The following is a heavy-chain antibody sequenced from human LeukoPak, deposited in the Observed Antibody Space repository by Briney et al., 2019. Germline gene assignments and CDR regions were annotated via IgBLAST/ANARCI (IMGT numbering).Heavy chain of an antibody. J-gene: IGHJ4*02. CDR1: GGSISSYY. CDR2: IYYSGST. CDR3: ARADDSSGYGGFDY. Sequence: PSGTLSLTCTVSGGSISSYYWSWIRQPPGKGLEWIGYIYYSGSTNYNPSLKSRVTISVDTSKNQFSLKLSSVTAADTAVYYCARADDSSGYGGFDYWGQGTLVTVSS. D-gene: IGHD3-22*01. V-gene: IGHV4-59*01.